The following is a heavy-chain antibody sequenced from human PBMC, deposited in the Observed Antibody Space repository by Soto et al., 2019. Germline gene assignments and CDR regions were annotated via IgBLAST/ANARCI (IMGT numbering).Heavy chain of an antibody. Sequence: QVQLQESGPGLVKPSGTLSLTCAVSSGSISSSNWWSWVRQPPGKGLEYIGEIYHSGSTNYNPSLKSRITMSVDRSTNQFSLNLSSVTAADTAVYYCARGMIGGTRRFDPWGQGTLVTVSS. CDR2: IYHSGST. D-gene: IGHD1-1*01. CDR1: SGSISSSNW. CDR3: ARGMIGGTRRFDP. V-gene: IGHV4-4*02. J-gene: IGHJ5*02.